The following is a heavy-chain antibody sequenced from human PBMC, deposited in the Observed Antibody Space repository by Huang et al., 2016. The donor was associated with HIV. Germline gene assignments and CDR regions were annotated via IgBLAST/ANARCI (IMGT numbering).Heavy chain of an antibody. CDR2: FGPGNGET. V-gene: IGHV1-24*01. J-gene: IGHJ3*02. D-gene: IGHD2-21*01. Sequence: NVFEYTRSGFAVWWGGQEPGKVVGGKGGFGPGNGETIYAQNVQGRATMTEDTSTDTAYMELHSLRPEDTAVYYCAAGYDTYYDIWGQGTMVIASS. CDR3: AAGYDTYYDI. CDR1: EYTRSGFA.